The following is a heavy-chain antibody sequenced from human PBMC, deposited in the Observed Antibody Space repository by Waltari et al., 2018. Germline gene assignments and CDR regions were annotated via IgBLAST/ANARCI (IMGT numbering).Heavy chain of an antibody. CDR1: GFTFSSSG. CDR2: ISYDGSNK. D-gene: IGHD3-3*02. Sequence: QVQLVESGGGVVQPGRSLRLSCAASGFTFSSSGMHWVRQAPGKGLEWVAVISYDGSNKYYADSVKGRFTISRDNSKNTLYLQMNSLRAEDTAVYYCAKDLSKFGYFDYWGQGTLVTVSS. CDR3: AKDLSKFGYFDY. J-gene: IGHJ4*02. V-gene: IGHV3-30*18.